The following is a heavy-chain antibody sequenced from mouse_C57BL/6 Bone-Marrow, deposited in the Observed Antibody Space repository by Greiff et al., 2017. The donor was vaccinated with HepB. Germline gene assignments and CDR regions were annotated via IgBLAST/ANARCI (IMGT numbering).Heavy chain of an antibody. J-gene: IGHJ4*01. CDR2: INPSSGYT. CDR1: GYTFTSYW. CDR3: AAQKDYYAMDY. Sequence: QVHVKQSGAELAKPGASVKLSCKASGYTFTSYWMHWVKQRPGQGLEWIGYINPSSGYTKYNQKFKDKATLTADKSSSTAYMQLSSLTYEDSAVYYCAAQKDYYAMDYWGQGTSVTVSS. V-gene: IGHV1-7*01.